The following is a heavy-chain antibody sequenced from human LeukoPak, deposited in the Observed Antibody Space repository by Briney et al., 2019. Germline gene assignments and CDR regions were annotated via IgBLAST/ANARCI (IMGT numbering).Heavy chain of an antibody. D-gene: IGHD1-1*01. V-gene: IGHV3-15*01. Sequence: PGGSLRLSCAASEFTFSDASMSWVRQAPGKGLEWLGRIKSKSHGGTTDYAAPVKARFTVSRDDSKDTLYLQMNSLRTEDTAVYYCATSGQHWDVFDFWGQGTLVTVSS. J-gene: IGHJ4*02. CDR1: EFTFSDAS. CDR2: IKSKSHGGTT. CDR3: ATSGQHWDVFDF.